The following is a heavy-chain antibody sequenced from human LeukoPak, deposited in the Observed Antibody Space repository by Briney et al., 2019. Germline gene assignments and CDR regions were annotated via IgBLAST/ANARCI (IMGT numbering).Heavy chain of an antibody. CDR1: GGSISSSSYY. CDR2: IYYSGST. D-gene: IGHD3-10*01. V-gene: IGHV4-39*07. Sequence: SETLSLTCTVSGGSISSSSYYWGWIRQPPGKGLEWIGTIYYSGSTNYNPSLKSRVTISVDTSKNQFSLKLSSVTAADTAVYYCARLSRVRGVLIDYWGQGTLVTVSS. CDR3: ARLSRVRGVLIDY. J-gene: IGHJ4*02.